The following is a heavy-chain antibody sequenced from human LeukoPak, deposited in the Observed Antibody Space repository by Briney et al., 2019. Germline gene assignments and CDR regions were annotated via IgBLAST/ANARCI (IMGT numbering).Heavy chain of an antibody. V-gene: IGHV3-49*04. Sequence: PGRSLRPSCTGSGFTSGDHAMSWVSQAPGKGLEWVGFIRSKAYGGTTEYAASVKGRFSISREDSKSIAYLQMSSLKIEDTAVYYCARGPIYLWLYNGMDVWGQGTTVTVSS. CDR3: ARGPIYLWLYNGMDV. CDR1: GFTSGDHA. CDR2: IRSKAYGGTT. D-gene: IGHD3-16*01. J-gene: IGHJ6*02.